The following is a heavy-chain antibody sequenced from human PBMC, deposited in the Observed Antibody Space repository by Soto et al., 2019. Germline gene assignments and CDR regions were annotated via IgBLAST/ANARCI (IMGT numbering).Heavy chain of an antibody. CDR2: ISSSSSYI. Sequence: GGSLRLSCAASGFTFSSYSMNWVRQAPGKGLEWVSSISSSSSYIYYADSVKGRFIISRDNAKNSLYLQMNSLRAEDTAVYYCARDGGDIVVVVAATPRYYGMDVWGQGTTVTVSS. D-gene: IGHD2-15*01. V-gene: IGHV3-21*01. CDR1: GFTFSSYS. J-gene: IGHJ6*02. CDR3: ARDGGDIVVVVAATPRYYGMDV.